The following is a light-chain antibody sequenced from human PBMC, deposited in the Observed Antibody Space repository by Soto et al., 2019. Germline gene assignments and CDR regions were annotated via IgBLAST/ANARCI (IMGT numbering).Light chain of an antibody. CDR2: EVS. CDR3: SSYGGSNNYV. V-gene: IGLV2-8*01. J-gene: IGLJ1*01. Sequence: QSVLTQPPSASGSPGQSVTISCTGTSSDVGGYNYVSWYQQHPGKAPKLMIYEVSKRPSGVPVRFSGSKSGNSASLTVSGIQAEDEADYYCSSYGGSNNYVFGTGTKLTVL. CDR1: SSDVGGYNY.